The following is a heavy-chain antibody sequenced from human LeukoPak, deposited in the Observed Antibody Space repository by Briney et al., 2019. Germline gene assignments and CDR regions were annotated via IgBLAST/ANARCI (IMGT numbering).Heavy chain of an antibody. J-gene: IGHJ3*02. CDR3: ARARGYCSSTSCYDAFDI. CDR2: IGTAGDT. V-gene: IGHV3-13*01. Sequence: GGSLRLSCAASGFTFSSYDMHWVRQATGKGLEWVSAIGTAGDTYYPGSVKGRFTISRENAKNSLYLQMNSLRAGDTAVYYCARARGYCSSTSCYDAFDIWGQGTMVTVSS. CDR1: GFTFSSYD. D-gene: IGHD2-2*01.